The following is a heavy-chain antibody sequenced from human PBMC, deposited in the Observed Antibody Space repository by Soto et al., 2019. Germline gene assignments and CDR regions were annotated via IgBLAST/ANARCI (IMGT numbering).Heavy chain of an antibody. CDR1: GFTFSSYG. J-gene: IGHJ4*02. CDR3: AKDRGGDCPDNSCYFGADY. CDR2: ISDTGSSH. Sequence: VQLVESGGTVVQPGGSLRLSCVGSGFTFSSYGMHWVRQAPGKGLECVAVISDTGSSHYYASSVEGRFTISRENSKNTLSLHMDRLRVEDTAVYYCAKDRGGDCPDNSCYFGADYWGQGTPVPVSS. V-gene: IGHV3-30*18. D-gene: IGHD2-2*01.